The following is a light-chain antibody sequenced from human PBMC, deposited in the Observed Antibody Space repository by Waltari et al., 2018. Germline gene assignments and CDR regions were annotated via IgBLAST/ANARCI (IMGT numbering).Light chain of an antibody. V-gene: IGLV2-14*01. CDR3: SSYTSSSTRV. CDR2: EVS. CDR1: TSTVGGYNS. Sequence: QSALTQPASVSGSPGQSITIPCTGTTSTVGGYNSVSWYQQHPGNAPKLMIYEVSNRPSGVSNRFSGSKSGNTASLTISGLQAEDEADYYCSSYTSSSTRVFGTGTKVTVL. J-gene: IGLJ1*01.